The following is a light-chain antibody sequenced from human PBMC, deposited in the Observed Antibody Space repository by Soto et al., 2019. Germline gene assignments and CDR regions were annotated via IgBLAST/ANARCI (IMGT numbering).Light chain of an antibody. CDR2: DAS. J-gene: IGKJ2*01. CDR3: QQYGSSPYT. Sequence: EIVLTQSPATLSLSPGERATLSCGARQSVSSSYLAWYQQKPGLAPRLLIYDASSRATGIPDRFSGSGSGTAFTLTISRLEPEDFAVYYCQQYGSSPYTFGQGTKREIK. V-gene: IGKV3D-20*01. CDR1: QSVSSSY.